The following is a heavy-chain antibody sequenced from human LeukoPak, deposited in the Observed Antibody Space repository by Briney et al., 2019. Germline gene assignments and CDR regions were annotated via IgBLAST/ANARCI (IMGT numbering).Heavy chain of an antibody. J-gene: IGHJ1*01. CDR2: ISYDGSNK. Sequence: PGGSLRLSCAASGFTFSSYGMHWVRQAPGKGLEGVAVISYDGSNKYYADSVKGRFTISRDNSKNTLYLQRNSLRAEDTAVYYCAKTGSASSGWYGPEYFQHWGQGTLVTVSS. CDR3: AKTGSASSGWYGPEYFQH. CDR1: GFTFSSYG. V-gene: IGHV3-30*18. D-gene: IGHD6-19*01.